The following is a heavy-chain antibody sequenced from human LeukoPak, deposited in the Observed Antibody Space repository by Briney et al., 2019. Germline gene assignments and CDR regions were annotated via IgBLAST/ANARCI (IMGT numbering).Heavy chain of an antibody. V-gene: IGHV3-15*07. CDR1: GLTVTNAW. Sequence: PGGSLRLSCSASGLTVTNAWMNWVRQAPGEGLDWVGRIASKADGGATDYAAPVKGRFTTSRDDSKNTLNLQMNSLKTEDTAVYYCTTGIRGDWGQGTLVTVSS. CDR2: IASKADGGAT. D-gene: IGHD3-10*01. CDR3: TTGIRGD. J-gene: IGHJ4*02.